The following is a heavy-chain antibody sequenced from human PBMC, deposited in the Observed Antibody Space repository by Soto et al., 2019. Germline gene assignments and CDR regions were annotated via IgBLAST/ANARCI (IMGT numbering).Heavy chain of an antibody. V-gene: IGHV1-2*02. CDR2: INPNSGGT. CDR3: ARDYYDSSGYYF. Sequence: ASVKVSCKASGYTFTGYYMHWLRQAPGQGLEWMGWINPNSGGTNYAQKFQGRVTMTRDTSISTAYMELSRLRSDDTAVYYCARDYYDSSGYYFWGQGTLVTVSS. CDR1: GYTFTGYY. D-gene: IGHD3-22*01. J-gene: IGHJ4*02.